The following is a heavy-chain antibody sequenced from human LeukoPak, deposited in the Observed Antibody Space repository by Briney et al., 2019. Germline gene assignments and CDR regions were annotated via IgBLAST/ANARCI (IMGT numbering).Heavy chain of an antibody. J-gene: IGHJ4*02. Sequence: RRASAKVSCKASGYTFTSYAMHWVRQAPGQRPERMGWINAGNGNTRYSQNFQGRVTFTRDTSASTAYMELSSLRSEDTAVYYCARTYSGYDYYFDYWGQGTLVTVSS. V-gene: IGHV1-3*01. CDR3: ARTYSGYDYYFDY. CDR2: INAGNGNT. CDR1: GYTFTSYA. D-gene: IGHD5-12*01.